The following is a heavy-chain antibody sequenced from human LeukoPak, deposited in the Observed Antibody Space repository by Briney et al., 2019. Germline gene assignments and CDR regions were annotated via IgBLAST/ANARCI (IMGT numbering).Heavy chain of an antibody. Sequence: GGSLRLSCAASGFTFSSYAMSWVRQAPGKGLEWVSAISGSGGSTYYAVSVKGRFTISRDNSKNTLYLQMNSLRAEDTAVYYCANLNSYGYVSDYWGQGTLVTVSS. J-gene: IGHJ4*02. D-gene: IGHD5-18*01. CDR1: GFTFSSYA. CDR3: ANLNSYGYVSDY. V-gene: IGHV3-23*01. CDR2: ISGSGGST.